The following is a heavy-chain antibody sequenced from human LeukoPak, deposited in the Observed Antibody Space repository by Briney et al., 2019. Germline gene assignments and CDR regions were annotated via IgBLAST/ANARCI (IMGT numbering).Heavy chain of an antibody. Sequence: SVKVSCKASGGTFSSYAISWVRQAPGQGLEWMGGIIPIFGTANYAQKFQGRVTITADESTSTAYMELSSLRSDDTAVYYCARVVVAATAPPLDYWGQGTLVTVSS. V-gene: IGHV1-69*01. CDR3: ARVVVAATAPPLDY. J-gene: IGHJ4*02. CDR2: IIPIFGTA. CDR1: GGTFSSYA. D-gene: IGHD2-15*01.